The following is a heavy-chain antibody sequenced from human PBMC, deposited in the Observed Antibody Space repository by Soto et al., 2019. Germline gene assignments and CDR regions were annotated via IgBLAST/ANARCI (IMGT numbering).Heavy chain of an antibody. CDR2: IWNDGKNK. CDR3: ARILIIGTTRGSYFDY. CDR1: GFTFSSYG. V-gene: IGHV3-33*01. J-gene: IGHJ4*02. Sequence: GGSLRRSCAASGFTFSSYGMHWVRQAPGKGLEWVAVIWNDGKNKYYADSVKGRFTISRDNSKNTVDLQMNSLRVEDTAVYYCARILIIGTTRGSYFDYWGQGTLVTVS. D-gene: IGHD1-20*01.